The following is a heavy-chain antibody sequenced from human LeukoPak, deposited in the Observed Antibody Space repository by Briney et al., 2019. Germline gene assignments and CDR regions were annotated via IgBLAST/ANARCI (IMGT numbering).Heavy chain of an antibody. J-gene: IGHJ4*02. CDR1: GFTFSKYD. D-gene: IGHD4-17*01. CDR3: AGDYPDY. V-gene: IGHV3-30*03. Sequence: QPGGSLRLSCAASGFTFSKYDMHWVRQAPGKGLEWVAEISFDGSNTHHADSVKGRFTASRDNSKNTLYLQMNSLRVEDTAVYYCAGDYPDYWGQGTLVTVSS. CDR2: ISFDGSNT.